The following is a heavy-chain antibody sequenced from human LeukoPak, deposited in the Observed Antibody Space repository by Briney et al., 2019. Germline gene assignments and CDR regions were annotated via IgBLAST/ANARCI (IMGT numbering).Heavy chain of an antibody. CDR2: FYYSGT. CDR3: TRVSYYGTQPPD. V-gene: IGHV4-59*11. CDR1: GASISSQY. D-gene: IGHD3-10*01. Sequence: SETLSLTCTVSGASISSQYWGWIRQPPGKGLEWIGNFYYSGTNYNPSLESRVTISVDTSNNQFSLSVSSVTAADTAVYYCTRVSYYGTQPPDWGQGTQVTVSS. J-gene: IGHJ4*02.